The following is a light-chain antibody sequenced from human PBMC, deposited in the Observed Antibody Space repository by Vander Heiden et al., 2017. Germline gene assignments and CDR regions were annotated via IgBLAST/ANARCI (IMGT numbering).Light chain of an antibody. CDR3: QVWDSSGDHVV. CDR1: NIGSKS. CDR2: DDS. V-gene: IGLV3-21*02. Sequence: SYVLTQPPSVSVAPGQTARTTRGGNNIGSKSVHWYQQKPGRAPVVVVYDDSDRPSGIPERFSGSKFGNTATLTISRVEAGDEADYYCQVWDSSGDHVVFGGGTKLTVL. J-gene: IGLJ2*01.